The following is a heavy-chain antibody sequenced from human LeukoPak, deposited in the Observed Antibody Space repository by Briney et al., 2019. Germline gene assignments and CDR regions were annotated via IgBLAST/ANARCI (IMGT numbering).Heavy chain of an antibody. CDR1: GFTFSSYA. D-gene: IGHD6-19*01. CDR2: VSGSGGST. Sequence: GGSLRLSCAASGFTFSSYAMSWVRQAPGKGLEWVSAVSGSGGSTYYADSVKGRFTISRDNSKNALYLQMNSLRAEDTAVYYCAKTLRESSGREYFDLWGRGTLVTVSS. V-gene: IGHV3-23*01. CDR3: AKTLRESSGREYFDL. J-gene: IGHJ2*01.